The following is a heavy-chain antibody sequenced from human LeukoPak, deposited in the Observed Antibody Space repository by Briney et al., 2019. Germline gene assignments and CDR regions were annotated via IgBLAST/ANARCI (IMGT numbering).Heavy chain of an antibody. CDR3: AREARYGGYYYYMDV. V-gene: IGHV1-69*05. J-gene: IGHJ6*03. D-gene: IGHD3-16*02. CDR1: GGTFSSYA. Sequence: SVKVSCKASGGTFSSYAISWVRQAPGQGLEWMGRIIPIFGTANYAQKFQGRVTITTDESTSTAYMELSSLRSEDTAVYYCAREARYGGYYYYMDVWGKGTTVTVSS. CDR2: IIPIFGTA.